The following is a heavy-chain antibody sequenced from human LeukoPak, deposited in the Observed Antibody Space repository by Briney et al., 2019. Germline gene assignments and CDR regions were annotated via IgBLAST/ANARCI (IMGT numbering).Heavy chain of an antibody. CDR2: IQQDGSEE. CDR3: ARGGIVVVIAIDY. J-gene: IGHJ4*02. CDR1: GFTFSSYW. V-gene: IGHV3-7*01. Sequence: GGSLRLSCAASGFTFSSYWMSWVRQAPGKGLEWVANIQQDGSEEYYVDSVKGRFTISRDNAKNSLYLQMNSLRAEDTAVYYCARGGIVVVIAIDYWGQGTLVTVSS. D-gene: IGHD3-22*01.